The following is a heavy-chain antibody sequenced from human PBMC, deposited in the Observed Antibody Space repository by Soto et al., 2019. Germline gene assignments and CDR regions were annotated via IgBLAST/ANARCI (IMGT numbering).Heavy chain of an antibody. V-gene: IGHV3-23*01. D-gene: IGHD6-13*01. J-gene: IGHJ4*02. Sequence: EVQLLESGGGLVQPGGSLRLSCAASGFTFSSYAMSWVRQAPGQGLEWVSVISDSGYSTYYADSVKGRFTISRDNSKNTLYLLMNSLRVEDTAVYYCAKDLSSSWYRFDYWGQGTLVTVSS. CDR1: GFTFSSYA. CDR3: AKDLSSSWYRFDY. CDR2: ISDSGYST.